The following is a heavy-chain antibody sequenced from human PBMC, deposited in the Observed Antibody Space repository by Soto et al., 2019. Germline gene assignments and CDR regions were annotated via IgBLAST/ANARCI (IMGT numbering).Heavy chain of an antibody. D-gene: IGHD3-3*01. CDR3: ARLDYDFWSGQHYYFDY. Sequence: QVQLVQSGAEVKKPVASVKVSCKASGYTFTSYGISWVRQAPGQGLEWMGWISGYNGHTNYAQKLQGRVTMTTYTSTSTAYMELGSLRSDDPAVYYCARLDYDFWSGQHYYFDYWGQGTLVTVSS. CDR1: GYTFTSYG. V-gene: IGHV1-18*01. J-gene: IGHJ4*02. CDR2: ISGYNGHT.